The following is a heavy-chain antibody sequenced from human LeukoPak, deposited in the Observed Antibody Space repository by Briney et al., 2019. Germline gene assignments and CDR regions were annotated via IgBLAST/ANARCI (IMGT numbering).Heavy chain of an antibody. D-gene: IGHD6-19*01. CDR2: VNYGEGT. CDR1: GYSIDSSYY. V-gene: IGHV4-38-2*01. Sequence: SETLSLTCAVSGYSIDSSYYWGWIGQPPGQGWVWIGSVNYGEGTYYTPSLKSRVTISVDTSKNQFSLKLSSVTAADTAVYYCARVEVAVAGSWIPQNYYYYMDVWGKGTTVTVSS. J-gene: IGHJ6*03. CDR3: ARVEVAVAGSWIPQNYYYYMDV.